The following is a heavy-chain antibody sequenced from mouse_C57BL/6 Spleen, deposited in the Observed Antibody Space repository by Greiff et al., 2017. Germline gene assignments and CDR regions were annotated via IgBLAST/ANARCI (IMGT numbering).Heavy chain of an antibody. CDR1: GYTFTSYW. J-gene: IGHJ3*01. V-gene: IGHV1-59*01. CDR2: IDPSDSYT. Sequence: VQLQQPGAELVRPGTSVKLSCKASGYTFTSYWMHWVKQRPGQGLEWIGVIDPSDSYTNYNQKFKGKATLTVDTSSSTAYMQLSSLTSEDSAVYYCARLAYYSTLWFAYWGQGTLVTVSA. D-gene: IGHD2-5*01. CDR3: ARLAYYSTLWFAY.